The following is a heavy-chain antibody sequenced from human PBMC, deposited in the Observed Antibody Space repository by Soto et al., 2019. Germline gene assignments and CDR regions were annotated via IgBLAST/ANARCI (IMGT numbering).Heavy chain of an antibody. CDR1: GFSLSTSGVG. D-gene: IGHD6-13*01. CDR3: AHRGSAAAGIWFDP. J-gene: IGHJ5*02. CDR2: IYWNDDK. V-gene: IGHV2-5*01. Sequence: VSGPTLVNPTQTLTLTCTFSGFSLSTSGVGVGWIRQPPGKALEWLALIYWNDDKRYSPSLKSRLTITKDTSKNQVVLTMTNMDPVDTATYYCAHRGSAAAGIWFDPWGQGTLVTVSS.